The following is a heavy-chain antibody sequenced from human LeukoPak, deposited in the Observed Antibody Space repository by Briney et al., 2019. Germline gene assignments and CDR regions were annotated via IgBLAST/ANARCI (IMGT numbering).Heavy chain of an antibody. V-gene: IGHV1-2*02. CDR1: GYTFTGYY. CDR3: ARTRYCSSTSCYEASAPTQSYYYYYMDV. D-gene: IGHD2-2*01. J-gene: IGHJ6*03. CDR2: INPNSGGT. Sequence: PRASVKVSCKASGYTFTGYYMHWVRQAPGQGLEWMGWINPNSGGTNYAQKFQGRVTMTRDTSISTAYMELSRLRSDDTAVYYCARTRYCSSTSCYEASAPTQSYYYYYMDVWGKGTTVTISS.